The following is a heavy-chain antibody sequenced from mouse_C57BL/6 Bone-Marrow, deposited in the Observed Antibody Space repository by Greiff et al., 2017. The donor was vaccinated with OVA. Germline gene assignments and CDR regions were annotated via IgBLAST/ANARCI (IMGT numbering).Heavy chain of an antibody. J-gene: IGHJ1*03. Sequence: QVQLKQPGAELVKPGASVKLSCKASGYTFTSYWMHWVKQRPGQGLEWIGMIHPNSGSTNYNEKFKSKATLTVDKSSSTAYMQLSSLTSEDSAVYYCAIPPEKVWYFDVWGTGTTVTVSS. CDR2: IHPNSGST. D-gene: IGHD5-1*01. V-gene: IGHV1-64*01. CDR3: AIPPEKVWYFDV. CDR1: GYTFTSYW.